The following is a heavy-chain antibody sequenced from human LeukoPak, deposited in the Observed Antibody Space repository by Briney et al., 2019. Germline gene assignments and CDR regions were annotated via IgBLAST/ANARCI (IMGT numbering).Heavy chain of an antibody. D-gene: IGHD6-6*01. CDR1: GYTFNKYG. Sequence: GASVKVSCKASGYTFNKYGISWVRQAPGQGLGWMGWISAYNGDTNYAQTFQGRVTMTTDTSTSTAYMEVRSLRSDDTAVYYCAREKGGSSPPHWGQGTLVTVSS. J-gene: IGHJ4*02. CDR2: ISAYNGDT. V-gene: IGHV1-18*01. CDR3: AREKGGSSPPH.